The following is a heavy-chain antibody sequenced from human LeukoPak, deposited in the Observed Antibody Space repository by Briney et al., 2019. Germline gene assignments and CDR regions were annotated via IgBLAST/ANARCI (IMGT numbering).Heavy chain of an antibody. D-gene: IGHD6-13*01. CDR1: GYTFTSYG. CDR3: ARALPYSSSWYGDDY. CDR2: ISAYNGNT. Sequence: GASVKVSCKASGYTFTSYGISWVRQAPGQGLEWMGWISAYNGNTNYAQKLQGRVTMTTDTSTSTAYMELRSLRSDDTAVYYCARALPYSSSWYGDDYWGQGTLVTVSS. J-gene: IGHJ4*02. V-gene: IGHV1-18*01.